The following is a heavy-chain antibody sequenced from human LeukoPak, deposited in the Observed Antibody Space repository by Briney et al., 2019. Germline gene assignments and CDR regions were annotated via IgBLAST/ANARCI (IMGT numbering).Heavy chain of an antibody. CDR3: VKDPLVGATARDAFDI. J-gene: IGHJ3*02. Sequence: GGSLRLSWSASGFTFSSYAMHWVRQAPGKGLEYVSAISSSGGSTYYADSVKGRFTISRDNSKNTLYLQMSSLRAEDTAVYYCVKDPLVGATARDAFDIWGQGTMVTVSS. CDR1: GFTFSSYA. CDR2: ISSSGGST. V-gene: IGHV3-64D*06. D-gene: IGHD1-26*01.